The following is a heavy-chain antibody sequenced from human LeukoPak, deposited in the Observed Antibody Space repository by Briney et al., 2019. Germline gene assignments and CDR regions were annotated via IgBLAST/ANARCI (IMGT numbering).Heavy chain of an antibody. CDR3: AEGSNYCDSSF. V-gene: IGHV3-7*01. CDR1: GFTFSSYW. J-gene: IGHJ4*02. CDR2: IKPDGSER. Sequence: GGSLRLSCAASGFTFSSYWMSWVRQVPGKGPEWVANIKPDGSERYYVDSVKGRFIVSRDNAKNSLFLQMNSLRAEDTAMYYCAEGSNYCDSSFWGQGTLVTVSS. D-gene: IGHD4-17*01.